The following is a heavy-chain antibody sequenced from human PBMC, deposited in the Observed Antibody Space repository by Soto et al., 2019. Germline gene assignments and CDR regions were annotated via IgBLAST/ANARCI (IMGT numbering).Heavy chain of an antibody. CDR1: RFTFSASA. J-gene: IGHJ4*02. D-gene: IGHD2-21*01. V-gene: IGHV3-73*02. CDR3: TKQIYGGNS. Sequence: EVQLVESGGGLVQPGGSLKLSCATSRFTFSASAMHWVRQVSGKGLEWIARIRSKANNYATTYAPSVKGRFTISRDDSENTVYLQMNSLKTEDTAIYYCTKQIYGGNSWGQGTLVTVSS. CDR2: IRSKANNYAT.